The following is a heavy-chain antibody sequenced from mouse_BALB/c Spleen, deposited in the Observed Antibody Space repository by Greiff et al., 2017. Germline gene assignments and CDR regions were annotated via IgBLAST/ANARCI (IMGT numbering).Heavy chain of an antibody. CDR2: ISYSGST. CDR3: ASLLTPAY. CDR1: GYSITSDYA. J-gene: IGHJ3*01. V-gene: IGHV3-2*02. Sequence: EVKLMESGPGLVKPSQSLSLTCTVTGYSITSDYAWNWIRQFPGNKLEWMGYISYSGSTSYNPSLKSRISITRDTSKNQFFLQLNSVTTEDTATYYCASLLTPAYWGQGTLVTVSA.